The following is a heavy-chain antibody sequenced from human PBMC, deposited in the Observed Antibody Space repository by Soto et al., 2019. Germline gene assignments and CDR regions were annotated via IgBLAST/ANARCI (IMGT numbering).Heavy chain of an antibody. V-gene: IGHV1-18*01. Sequence: QVQLVQSGAEVKKPGASVTVSCKASGYTFTSYGISWVRQAPGQGLEWMGWISAYNGKTNYAQKRQGRVTMTTDTSTSTAYMELRSLRSDDTAVYYCARDQSIAAAGLFTALNNWFYPCGQGTLVTVSS. CDR3: ARDQSIAAAGLFTALNNWFYP. CDR1: GYTFTSYG. CDR2: ISAYNGKT. D-gene: IGHD6-13*01. J-gene: IGHJ5*02.